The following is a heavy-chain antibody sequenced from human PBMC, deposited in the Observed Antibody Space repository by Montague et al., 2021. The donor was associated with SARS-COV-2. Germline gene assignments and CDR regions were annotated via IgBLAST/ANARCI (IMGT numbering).Heavy chain of an antibody. CDR3: ARRGQGTMVRGVIISAFDI. D-gene: IGHD3-10*01. V-gene: IGHV4-59*08. CDR2: IYYSGST. J-gene: IGHJ3*02. CDR1: GGSISSYY. Sequence: SETLSLTCTVSGGSISSYYWSWIRQPPGKGLEWIGYIYYSGSTDXXPSLKGRVTISVDTSKNQFSLKLSSVTAADTAVYYCARRGQGTMVRGVIISAFDIWGQGTMVTVSS.